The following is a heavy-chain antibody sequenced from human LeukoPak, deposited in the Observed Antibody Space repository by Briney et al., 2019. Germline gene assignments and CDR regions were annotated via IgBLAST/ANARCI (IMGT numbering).Heavy chain of an antibody. V-gene: IGHV3-7*01. D-gene: IGHD6-6*01. J-gene: IGHJ6*03. CDR3: ASTFEYSSSYYYYYYMDV. Sequence: GGSLRLSCEASGFTFSSNWMNWVRQAPGKGLEWVANIKQDGSEKYYVDSVKGRFTISRDNAKNTLYLQMNSLRAEDTAVYYCASTFEYSSSYYYYYYMDVWGKGTTVTVSS. CDR2: IKQDGSEK. CDR1: GFTFSSNW.